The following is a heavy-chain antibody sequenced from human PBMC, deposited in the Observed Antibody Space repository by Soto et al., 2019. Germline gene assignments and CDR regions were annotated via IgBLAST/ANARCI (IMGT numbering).Heavy chain of an antibody. CDR1: GYTFTSYA. CDR3: ARSPHCSSTSCYANAFDI. Sequence: ASVKVSCKASGYTFTSYAMHWVRQAPGQRLEWMGWINAGNGNTKYSQKFQGRVTITRDTSASTACMELSSLRSEDTAVYYCARSPHCSSTSCYANAFDIWGQGTMVTVSS. J-gene: IGHJ3*02. CDR2: INAGNGNT. D-gene: IGHD2-2*01. V-gene: IGHV1-3*01.